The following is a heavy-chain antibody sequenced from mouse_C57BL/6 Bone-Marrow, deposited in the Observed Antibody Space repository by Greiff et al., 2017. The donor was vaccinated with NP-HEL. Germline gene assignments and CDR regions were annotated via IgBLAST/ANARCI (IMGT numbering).Heavy chain of an antibody. CDR3: AREGIIDTTVVATDYYAMDY. CDR2: IYPGNGDT. Sequence: LQQSGAELVRPGASVKMSCKASGYTFTSYNMHWVKQTPRQGLEWIGAIYPGNGDTSYNQKFKGKATLTVDKSSSTAYMQLSSLTSEDSAVYFCAREGIIDTTVVATDYYAMDYWGQGTSVTVSS. CDR1: GYTFTSYN. J-gene: IGHJ4*01. D-gene: IGHD1-1*01. V-gene: IGHV1-12*01.